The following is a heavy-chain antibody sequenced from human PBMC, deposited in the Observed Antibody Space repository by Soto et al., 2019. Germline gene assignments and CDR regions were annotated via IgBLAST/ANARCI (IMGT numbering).Heavy chain of an antibody. D-gene: IGHD4-17*01. V-gene: IGHV1-2*02. Sequence: GASVKASCKASRGTFSSYAMSWVRQAPEQGLEWMGWINPNSGGTYYAHKFEGRVTMTRDTSISTAYMELSMLKSDDKAVYYCARDCGVTTVLTNWFDPWGQGTRVTVSS. CDR1: RGTFSSYA. J-gene: IGHJ5*02. CDR2: INPNSGGT. CDR3: ARDCGVTTVLTNWFDP.